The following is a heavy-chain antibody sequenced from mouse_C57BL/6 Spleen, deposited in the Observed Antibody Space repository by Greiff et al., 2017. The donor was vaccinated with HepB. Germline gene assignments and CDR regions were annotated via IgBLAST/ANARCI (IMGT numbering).Heavy chain of an antibody. Sequence: VQLQQPGAELVKPGASVKMSCKASGYTFTSYWITWVKQRPGQGLEWIGDIYPGSGSTNYNEKFKSKATLTVDTASSTAYMQLSSLTSEDSAVYYCARSGSGYFDVWGTGTTVTVSS. CDR1: GYTFTSYW. V-gene: IGHV1-55*01. J-gene: IGHJ1*03. CDR3: ARSGSGYFDV. CDR2: IYPGSGST. D-gene: IGHD1-1*01.